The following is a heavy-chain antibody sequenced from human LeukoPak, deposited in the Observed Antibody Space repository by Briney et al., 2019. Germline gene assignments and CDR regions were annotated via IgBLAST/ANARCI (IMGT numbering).Heavy chain of an antibody. CDR1: GGSISSSSYY. J-gene: IGHJ4*02. Sequence: PSETLSLTCTVSGGSISSSSYYWGWIRQPPGKGLEWIGSIYYSGSTYYNPSLKSRVTISVDTSKNQFSLKLSSVTAADTAVYYCARDGGDGYNFLPNFDYWGQGTLVTVSS. D-gene: IGHD5-24*01. V-gene: IGHV4-39*07. CDR3: ARDGGDGYNFLPNFDY. CDR2: IYYSGST.